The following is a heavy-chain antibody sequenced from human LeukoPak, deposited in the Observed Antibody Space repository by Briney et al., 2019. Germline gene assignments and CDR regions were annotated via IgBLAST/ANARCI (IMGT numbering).Heavy chain of an antibody. J-gene: IGHJ3*02. CDR3: ARGRQLLWFGELHDAFDI. CDR2: MNPNSGNT. D-gene: IGHD3-10*01. V-gene: IGHV1-8*03. CDR1: GYTFTSYD. Sequence: ASVKVSCKASGYTFTSYDINWVRQATGQGLEWMGWMNPNSGNTGYAQKFQGRVTITRNTSISTAYMELSSLRSEDTAVYYCARGRQLLWFGELHDAFDIWGQGTMVTVSS.